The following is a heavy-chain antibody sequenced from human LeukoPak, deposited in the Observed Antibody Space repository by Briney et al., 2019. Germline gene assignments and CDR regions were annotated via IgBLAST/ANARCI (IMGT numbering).Heavy chain of an antibody. CDR2: IYYSGST. V-gene: IGHV4-59*01. Sequence: PSETLSLTCTVSGGSISSYYWSWIRQPPGKGLEWIGYIYYSGSTNYNPSLKSRVTISVDTSKNQFSLKLSSVTAADTAVYYCARDRSTVTTNYGMDVWGQGTTVTVSS. CDR3: ARDRSTVTTNYGMDV. CDR1: GGSISSYY. D-gene: IGHD4-17*01. J-gene: IGHJ6*02.